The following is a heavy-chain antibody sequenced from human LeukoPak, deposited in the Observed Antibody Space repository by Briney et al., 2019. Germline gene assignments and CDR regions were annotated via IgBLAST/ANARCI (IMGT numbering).Heavy chain of an antibody. J-gene: IGHJ4*02. CDR2: IKLDGSEK. D-gene: IGHD3-22*01. V-gene: IGHV3-7*01. CDR3: ATHYYDSSGYHSPDY. CDR1: GFTFGKYW. Sequence: PGGSLRLSCVASGFTFGKYWMSWVRQAPGKGLEWVANIKLDGSEKSYVDSVKGRFTISRDNTKNSLYLQMNSLRAEDTALYYCATHYYDSSGYHSPDYWGQGTLVTVSS.